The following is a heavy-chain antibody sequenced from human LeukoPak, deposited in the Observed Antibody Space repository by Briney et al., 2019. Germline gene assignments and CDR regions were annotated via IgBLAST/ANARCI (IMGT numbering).Heavy chain of an antibody. J-gene: IGHJ4*02. CDR1: GFTVSNNY. Sequence: GGSLRLSCAASGFTVSNNYMSWVRQTPGKGLEWVSLIYSGGSTYYADSVKGRFTISKDNSKNTLNLQMNSLRAEDTAVYYCRWEPKYWGQGTLVTVSS. D-gene: IGHD1-26*01. V-gene: IGHV3-66*01. CDR2: IYSGGST. CDR3: RWEPKY.